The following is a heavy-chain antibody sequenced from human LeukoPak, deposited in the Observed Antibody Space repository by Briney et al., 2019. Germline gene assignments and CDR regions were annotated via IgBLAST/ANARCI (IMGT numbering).Heavy chain of an antibody. D-gene: IGHD1-14*01. CDR1: GFTFSSYG. CDR2: IRYDGSNK. J-gene: IGHJ5*02. V-gene: IGHV3-30*02. Sequence: GGSLRLSCAASGFTFSSYGMHWVRQAPGKGLEWVAFIRYDGSNKYYADSVKGRFTISRDNSKNTLYLQMNSLRAEDTAVYYCAKGLTQTPDWFDPWGQGTLVTVSS. CDR3: AKGLTQTPDWFDP.